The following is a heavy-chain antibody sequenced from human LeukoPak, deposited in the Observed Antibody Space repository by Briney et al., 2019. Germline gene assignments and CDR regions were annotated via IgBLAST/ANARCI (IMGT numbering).Heavy chain of an antibody. CDR3: ARDLSRNRVNYSFDY. Sequence: SETLSPTCTASGGSISSKSWTWFRQPDGKGLEWIGLIYTSGSTNNNPSLNSRVSMTVATSKNQFPLKLSTVTAADTAVYYCARDLSRNRVNYSFDYWGQGTLVTVSS. CDR1: GGSISSKS. V-gene: IGHV4-4*07. J-gene: IGHJ4*02. CDR2: IYTSGST. D-gene: IGHD4-11*01.